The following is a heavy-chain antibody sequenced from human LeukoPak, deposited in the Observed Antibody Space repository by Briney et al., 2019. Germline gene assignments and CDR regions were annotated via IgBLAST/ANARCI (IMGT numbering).Heavy chain of an antibody. CDR2: IYSTGST. D-gene: IGHD2-2*01. Sequence: DPSETLSLTCTVSGGSISTYYWSWIRQPAGKGLEWIGRIYSTGSTHYNPSLKSRVTMSVDTSKNQCSLRLSSVTAADTAFYYCARSGVWSYASGHVGYMDVWGKGTTVTISS. V-gene: IGHV4-4*07. J-gene: IGHJ6*04. CDR3: ARSGVWSYASGHVGYMDV. CDR1: GGSISTYY.